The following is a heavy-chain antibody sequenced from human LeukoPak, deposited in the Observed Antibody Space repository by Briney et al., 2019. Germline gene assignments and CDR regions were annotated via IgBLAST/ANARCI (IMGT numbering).Heavy chain of an antibody. CDR3: AVTGAQKVYYYGMDV. CDR1: GGSFSGYY. D-gene: IGHD1-14*01. V-gene: IGHV4-34*01. CDR2: INHSRST. J-gene: IGHJ6*02. Sequence: SETLSLTCALYGGSFSGYYWSWIRQPPGKGLEWIGEINHSRSTNYTPSLKSRVTISVDTSKNQFSLQLSSVTDADTAVYYCAVTGAQKVYYYGMDVWGQGTTVTVSS.